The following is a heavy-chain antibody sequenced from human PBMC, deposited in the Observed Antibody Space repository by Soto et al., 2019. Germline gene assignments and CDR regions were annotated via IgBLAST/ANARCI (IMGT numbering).Heavy chain of an antibody. Sequence: EVQLVESGGGLVQPGGSLRLSCAASGFTLSSYWMHWVRQAPGKGLVWVSRINSDGSSTSYADSVKGRFTISRDNAKNTLYLQMNSLRAEDTAVYYCARWENTILVAFDIWGQGTMVTVSS. J-gene: IGHJ3*02. CDR3: ARWENTILVAFDI. CDR2: INSDGSST. CDR1: GFTLSSYW. D-gene: IGHD3-3*01. V-gene: IGHV3-74*01.